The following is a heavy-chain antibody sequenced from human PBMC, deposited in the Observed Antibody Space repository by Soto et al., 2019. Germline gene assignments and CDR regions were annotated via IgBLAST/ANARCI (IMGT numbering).Heavy chain of an antibody. CDR3: ARDFRSGWTHGY. CDR1: GCTFSSYA. J-gene: IGHJ4*02. V-gene: IGHV1-69*13. Sequence: SVKVSCKASGCTFSSYAISWVRQAPGQGLEWMGGIIPIFGTANYAQKFQGRVTITADESTSTAYMELSSLRSEDTAVYYCARDFRSGWTHGYWGQGTLVTVSS. CDR2: IIPIFGTA. D-gene: IGHD6-19*01.